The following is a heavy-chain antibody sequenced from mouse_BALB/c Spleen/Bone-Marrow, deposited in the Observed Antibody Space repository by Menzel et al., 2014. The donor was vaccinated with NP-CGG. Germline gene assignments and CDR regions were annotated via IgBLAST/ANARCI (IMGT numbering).Heavy chain of an antibody. V-gene: IGHV14-1*02. CDR2: IDPENGNT. CDR3: ARGDGYAMDY. Sequence: VQLQQSGAEIVRPGAFVKLSCKASGFNIKDYYMQWVKQRPEQGLEWIGWIDPENGNTIYDPKFQGKASITADTSSNTAYLQLSSLTSEDTAVYYCARGDGYAMDYWGQGTSVTVSS. J-gene: IGHJ4*01. CDR1: GFNIKDYY.